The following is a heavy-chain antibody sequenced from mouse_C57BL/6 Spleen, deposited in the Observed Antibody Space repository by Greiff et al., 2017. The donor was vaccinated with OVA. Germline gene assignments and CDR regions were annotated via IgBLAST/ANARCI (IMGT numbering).Heavy chain of an antibody. CDR1: GFNIKNPY. Sequence: VQLKQSVAELVRPGASVKLSCTASGFNIKNPYMHWVKQRPEQGLEWIGRIDPANGNTKYAPKFQGKATITADTSSNTAYLQLSSLTSEDTAIYYCARSSNWAMDYWGQGTSVTVSS. CDR3: ARSSNWAMDY. J-gene: IGHJ4*01. V-gene: IGHV14-3*01. D-gene: IGHD2-5*01. CDR2: IDPANGNT.